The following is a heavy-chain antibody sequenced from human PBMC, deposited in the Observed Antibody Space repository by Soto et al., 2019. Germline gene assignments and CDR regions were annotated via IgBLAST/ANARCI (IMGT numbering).Heavy chain of an antibody. CDR3: ARGVSAGVDY. J-gene: IGHJ4*02. Sequence: ASVKVSCKASGYSFTSLDINWVRQTSGQGLEWMGWMEPSTGRTGYAQKFQGRVTMTRDTSINTAYMELTTLTSDDTAFCYCARGVSAGVDYWGQGTLVPVSS. CDR2: MEPSTGRT. CDR1: GYSFTSLD. D-gene: IGHD1-26*01. V-gene: IGHV1-8*01.